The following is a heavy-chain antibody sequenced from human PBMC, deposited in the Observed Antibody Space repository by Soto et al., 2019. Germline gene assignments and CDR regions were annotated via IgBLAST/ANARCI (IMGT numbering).Heavy chain of an antibody. J-gene: IGHJ6*02. Sequence: QVQLVQSGAEVKKPGSSVKVSCKASGGTFSSYAISWVRQAPGQGLEWMGGIIPIFGTANYAQKFQGRVTITADESTSTDYMELSSLRSEDTAVYYCARDRHIVVVTASYYGMDVWGQGTTVTVSS. V-gene: IGHV1-69*01. CDR2: IIPIFGTA. D-gene: IGHD2-21*02. CDR3: ARDRHIVVVTASYYGMDV. CDR1: GGTFSSYA.